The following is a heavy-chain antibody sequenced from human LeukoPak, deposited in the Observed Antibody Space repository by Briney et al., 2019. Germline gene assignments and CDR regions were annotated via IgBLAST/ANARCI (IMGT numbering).Heavy chain of an antibody. CDR3: ARGDCSSTICYSPMDV. J-gene: IGHJ6*03. V-gene: IGHV4-38-2*02. CDR1: GYSISSGYY. D-gene: IGHD2-2*01. CDR2: IYHSGST. Sequence: SETLSLTCTVSGYSISSGYYWVWIRQPPGKGLEWIGSIYHSGSTNYNPSLKSRVTISVDTSKNQFSLKVSSVTAADTAVYYCARGDCSSTICYSPMDVWGKGTTVTVSS.